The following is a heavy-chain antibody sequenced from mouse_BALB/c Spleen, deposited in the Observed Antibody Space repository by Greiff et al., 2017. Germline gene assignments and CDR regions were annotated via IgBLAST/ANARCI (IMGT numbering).Heavy chain of an antibody. D-gene: IGHD2-4*01. V-gene: IGHV2-9*02. J-gene: IGHJ2*01. CDR3: ARDRGAIYYDYVFDY. CDR1: GFSLTSYG. Sequence: QVQLQQSGPGLVAPSQSLSITCTVSGFSLTSYGVHWVRQPPGKGLEWLGVIWAGGSTNYNSALMSRLSISKDNSKSQVFLKMNSLQTDDTAMYYCARDRGAIYYDYVFDYWGQGTTLTVSS. CDR2: IWAGGST.